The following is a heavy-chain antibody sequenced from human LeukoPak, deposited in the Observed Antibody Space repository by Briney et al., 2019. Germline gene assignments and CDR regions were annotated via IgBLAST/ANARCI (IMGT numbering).Heavy chain of an antibody. CDR2: VYYSGST. Sequence: SETLSLTCTVSGGSISSYYWSWIRHPPGKGLEWIGYVYYSGSTNYNTSLKSRVPISVHRSENQFSLKLSSVTTATTAVYYCARRVSDWSHFVYWVQGTLVSVCS. J-gene: IGHJ4*02. D-gene: IGHD1-1*01. CDR3: ARRVSDWSHFVY. CDR1: GGSISSYY. V-gene: IGHV4-59*01.